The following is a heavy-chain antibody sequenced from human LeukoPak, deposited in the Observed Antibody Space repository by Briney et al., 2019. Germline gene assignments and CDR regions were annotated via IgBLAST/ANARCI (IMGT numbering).Heavy chain of an antibody. Sequence: PSETLSLTCAVSGGSISSGGYSWSWIRQPPGKGLEWIGYIYHSGSTYYNPSLKSRVTISVDRSKNQFSLKLSSVTAADTAVYYCARGGYCSGGSCYTREYYYYYYGMDVWGQGTTVTVSS. CDR3: ARGGYCSGGSCYTREYYYYYYGMDV. V-gene: IGHV4-30-2*01. CDR1: GGSISSGGYS. CDR2: IYHSGST. J-gene: IGHJ6*02. D-gene: IGHD2-15*01.